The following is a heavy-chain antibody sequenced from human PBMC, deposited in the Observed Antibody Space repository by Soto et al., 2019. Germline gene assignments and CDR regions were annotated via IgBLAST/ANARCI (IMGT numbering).Heavy chain of an antibody. CDR1: GFTVSSNY. J-gene: IGHJ6*02. CDR3: AREFVVPRYYYGMDV. CDR2: IYSGGST. V-gene: IGHV3-53*01. Sequence: SLRLSCAASGFTVSSNYMSWVRQAPGKGLEWVSVIYSGGSTYYADSVKGRFTISRDNSKNTLYLQMNSLRAEDTAVYYCAREFVVPRYYYGMDVWGQGTTVTVSS. D-gene: IGHD2-21*01.